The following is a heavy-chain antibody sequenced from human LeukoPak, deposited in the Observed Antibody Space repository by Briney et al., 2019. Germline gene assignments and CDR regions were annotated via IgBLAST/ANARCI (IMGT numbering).Heavy chain of an antibody. V-gene: IGHV1-2*02. CDR1: GYTFTGYY. CDR2: INPNSGGT. D-gene: IGHD3-22*01. Sequence: ASVKVSCKASGYTFTGYYMHWVRQAPGQGLEWMGWINPNSGGTNYAQKFQGRVTMTRDTSISTAYMELSRLRSDDTAVYYCARVKTGSSDYSNKFDFWGQGTLVTVSS. J-gene: IGHJ4*02. CDR3: ARVKTGSSDYSNKFDF.